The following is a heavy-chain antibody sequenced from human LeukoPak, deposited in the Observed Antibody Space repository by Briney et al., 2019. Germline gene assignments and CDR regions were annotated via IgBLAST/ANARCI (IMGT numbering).Heavy chain of an antibody. Sequence: PSETLSLTCTVSGGSISSYYWSWIRQPPGKGLEWIGYIYYSGSTNYNPSLKSRGTISVDTSKNQFSLKLSSVTAAGTAVYYCARVRGYCSSTSCYSYYMDVWGKGTTVTISS. CDR2: IYYSGST. CDR1: GGSISSYY. V-gene: IGHV4-59*01. CDR3: ARVRGYCSSTSCYSYYMDV. D-gene: IGHD2-2*02. J-gene: IGHJ6*03.